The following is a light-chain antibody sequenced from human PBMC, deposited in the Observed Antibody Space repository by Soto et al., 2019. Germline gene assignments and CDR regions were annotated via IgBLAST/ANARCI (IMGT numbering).Light chain of an antibody. CDR3: MRSIQHPLYT. J-gene: IGKJ2*01. CDR1: QLLLHSVGSID. Sequence: DIVMTQTPLSLSVTPGQPASISCKSSQLLLHSVGSIDLYWYLQKPGQPPQLRIYEVSNRFCGVPEMFSGSGSGTDCPLKISRVEVDEVGFYYCMRSIQHPLYTFGQPDKLDSK. V-gene: IGKV2D-29*01. CDR2: EVS.